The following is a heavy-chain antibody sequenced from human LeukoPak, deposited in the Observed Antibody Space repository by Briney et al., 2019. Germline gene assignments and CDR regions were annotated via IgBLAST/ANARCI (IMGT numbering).Heavy chain of an antibody. CDR1: GYTVSSNY. V-gene: IGHV3-53*01. D-gene: IGHD1-26*01. Sequence: GGSLRLSCAASGYTVSSNYMSWVRQAPGKGLEWVSVIYSGGSTYYADSVKGRFTISRDNSKNTLYLQMNSLRAEDTAVYYCARDRLSGSYYFDYWGQGTLVTVSS. J-gene: IGHJ4*02. CDR2: IYSGGST. CDR3: ARDRLSGSYYFDY.